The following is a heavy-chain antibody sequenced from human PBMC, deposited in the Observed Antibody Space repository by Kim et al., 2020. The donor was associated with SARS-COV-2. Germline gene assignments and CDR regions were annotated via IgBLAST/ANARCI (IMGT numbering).Heavy chain of an antibody. CDR1: GFTFSSYA. D-gene: IGHD3-10*01. V-gene: IGHV3-23*01. CDR2: ISGSGGST. J-gene: IGHJ4*02. CDR3: AKDRLYGSGSYYWCGGVLDY. Sequence: GGSLRLSCAASGFTFSSYAMSWVRQAPGKGLEWVSAISGSGGSTYYADSVKGRFTISRDNSKNTLYLQMNSLRAEDTAAYYCAKDRLYGSGSYYWCGGVLDYWGQGTLVTVSS.